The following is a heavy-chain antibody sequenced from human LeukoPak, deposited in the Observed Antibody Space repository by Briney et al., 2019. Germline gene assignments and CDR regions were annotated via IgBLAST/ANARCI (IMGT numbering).Heavy chain of an antibody. D-gene: IGHD1-26*01. CDR3: ARTYSGTYENWFDP. CDR1: GYTFTGYY. J-gene: IGHJ5*02. CDR2: INPNSGGI. Sequence: ASVKVSCKASGYTFTGYYIHWVRQAPGQGPEWMGWINPNSGGINYAQNFQGRVTMTRDASISTAYMELSRLRSDDTAVYYCARTYSGTYENWFDPWGQGTLVTVSS. V-gene: IGHV1-2*02.